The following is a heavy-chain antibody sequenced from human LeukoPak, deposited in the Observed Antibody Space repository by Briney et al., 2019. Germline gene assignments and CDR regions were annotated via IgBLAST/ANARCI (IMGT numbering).Heavy chain of an antibody. CDR2: MNPHSGNT. J-gene: IGHJ4*02. D-gene: IGHD6-25*01. CDR1: GNTFHSYD. CDR3: SSGHASGD. Sequence: GASVKVSCKASGNTFHSYDINWVRKATGQGLEWVGWMNPHSGNTDYAQKFQGRLTLTSDTSRGTAYLELSSLRSEDTAVYYCSSGHASGDWGQGTPVTVSS. V-gene: IGHV1-8*01.